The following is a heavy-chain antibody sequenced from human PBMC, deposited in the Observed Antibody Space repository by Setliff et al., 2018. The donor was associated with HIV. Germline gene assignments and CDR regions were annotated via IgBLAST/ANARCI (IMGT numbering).Heavy chain of an antibody. J-gene: IGHJ4*02. CDR3: ARGEFYCGTDCYWSSFDY. D-gene: IGHD2-21*02. V-gene: IGHV4-4*08. Sequence: PSETLSLTCTVSGGSMSTYYWSWIRQPPGKGLEWIGYIYTSGSTNHNLSLRSRVTISVDTSKNHFSLRLSSVTAADTAVYYCARGEFYCGTDCYWSSFDYWGQGILVTVSS. CDR2: IYTSGST. CDR1: GGSMSTYY.